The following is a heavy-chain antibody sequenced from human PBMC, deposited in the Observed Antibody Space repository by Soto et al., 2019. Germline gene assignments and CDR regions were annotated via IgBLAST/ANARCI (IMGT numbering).Heavy chain of an antibody. D-gene: IGHD3-22*01. CDR1: GGSISRSSYY. V-gene: IGHV4-39*07. J-gene: IGHJ5*02. CDR3: AGDPDSHYNDSHAYSYP. Sequence: SETLSLTCTVSGGSISRSSYYWGWIRQPPGKGLEWIGSMYYSGSTYYNPSLKSRVTISIDRSKNQFSLKLSSVTAADTAVYYCAGDPDSHYNDSHAYSYPWGQGTLVTVSS. CDR2: MYYSGST.